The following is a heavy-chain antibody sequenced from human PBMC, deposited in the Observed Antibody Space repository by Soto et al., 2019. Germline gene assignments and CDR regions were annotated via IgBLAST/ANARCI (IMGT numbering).Heavy chain of an antibody. CDR1: GFIFSNYA. CDR2: ISGSGGST. CDR3: AKDRFGITGTTFDY. D-gene: IGHD1-7*01. J-gene: IGHJ4*02. Sequence: GGSLRLSCAPSGFIFSNYAMSWVRQAPGKGLEWVSAISGSGGSTYYADSVKGRFTISRDNSKNTLYLQMNSLRAEDTAVYYCAKDRFGITGTTFDYWGQGTLVTVSS. V-gene: IGHV3-23*01.